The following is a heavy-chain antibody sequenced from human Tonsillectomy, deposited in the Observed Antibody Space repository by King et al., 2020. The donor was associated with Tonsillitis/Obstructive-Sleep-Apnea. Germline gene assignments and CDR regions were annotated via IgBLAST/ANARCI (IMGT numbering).Heavy chain of an antibody. D-gene: IGHD3-22*01. Sequence: QLVQSGAEVKKPGESLKISCQGSGYSFTSYWIGWVRQMPGKGLEWMGIIYPGDSDTTYRPSFQGQVTISADKSISTAYLQWSSLKASDTAMYYCARHKGGERLLILPPDYWGQGTLVTV. V-gene: IGHV5-51*01. J-gene: IGHJ4*02. CDR2: IYPGDSDT. CDR3: ARHKGGERLLILPPDY. CDR1: GYSFTSYW.